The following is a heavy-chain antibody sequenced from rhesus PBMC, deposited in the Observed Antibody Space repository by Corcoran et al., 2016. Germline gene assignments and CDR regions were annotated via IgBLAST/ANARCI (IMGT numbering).Heavy chain of an antibody. V-gene: IGHV3S5*01. Sequence: DVQLVESGGGLVQPGGSLRLSCAASGFTFSSYGMSWVRQAPGMGMELVSYISNGGGMTYYADSVKGQFTISRDNSKNTLSLQRNSLRAEDTAVYYCAKGRYYYDSGYYKPFDYWGQGVLVTVSS. CDR1: GFTFSSYG. CDR2: ISNGGGMT. CDR3: AKGRYYYDSGYYKPFDY. J-gene: IGHJ4*01. D-gene: IGHD3-28*01.